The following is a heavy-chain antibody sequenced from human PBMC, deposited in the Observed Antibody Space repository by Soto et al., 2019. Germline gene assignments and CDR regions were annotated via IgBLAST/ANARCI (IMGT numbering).Heavy chain of an antibody. V-gene: IGHV4-39*01. Sequence: QLQLQESGPGLVKPSETLSLTCTVSGGSISSSSYYWGWIRQPPGKGLEWIGSIYYSGSTYYNPSLKSRVTISVDTSKNQFSLKLSSVTAADTAVYYCARHLPPDYDFWSGYSGNWFDPWGQGTLVTVSS. D-gene: IGHD3-3*01. CDR2: IYYSGST. CDR3: ARHLPPDYDFWSGYSGNWFDP. J-gene: IGHJ5*02. CDR1: GGSISSSSYY.